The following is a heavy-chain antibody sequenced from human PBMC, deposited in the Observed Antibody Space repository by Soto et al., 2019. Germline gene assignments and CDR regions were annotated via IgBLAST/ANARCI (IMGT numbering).Heavy chain of an antibody. CDR3: ARAPPYCSSTSCPGTFDI. Sequence: QPGGSLRLSCAASEFTVSSSYMTWVRQAPGKGLEWVSVIYSGGSTYYADSVRGRFTISRDNSKNTLYLQMNSLRAEDTAVYYCARAPPYCSSTSCPGTFDIWGQGTMVTVSS. V-gene: IGHV3-53*01. J-gene: IGHJ3*02. CDR1: EFTVSSSY. CDR2: IYSGGST. D-gene: IGHD2-2*01.